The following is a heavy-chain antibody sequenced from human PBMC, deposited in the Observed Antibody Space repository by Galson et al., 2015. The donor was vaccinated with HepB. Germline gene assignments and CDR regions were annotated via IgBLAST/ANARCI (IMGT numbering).Heavy chain of an antibody. Sequence: SLRLSCAASGFTFSNAWMSWVRQAPGKGLEWVGRIKSKTDGGKTDYAATVRGRFTISRDDSKNTLYLQMNSLKTEDTAVYYCTTVLKEGFDPWGQGTLVTVSS. CDR1: GFTFSNAW. CDR2: IKSKTDGGKT. CDR3: TTVLKEGFDP. J-gene: IGHJ5*02. V-gene: IGHV3-15*01.